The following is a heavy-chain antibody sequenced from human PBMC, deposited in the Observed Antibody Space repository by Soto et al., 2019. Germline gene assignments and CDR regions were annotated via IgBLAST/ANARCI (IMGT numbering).Heavy chain of an antibody. CDR1: GFTFSSYA. Sequence: GGSLRLSCSASGFTFSSYAMYWVRQAPGKGLEYVSVINSNGGVTYYADSVKGRFTISRDNSKNTLYLQMSSLRAEDTAVYYCVKDQGGYSGYVFDYWGQGTLVTVSS. D-gene: IGHD5-12*01. V-gene: IGHV3-64D*06. J-gene: IGHJ4*02. CDR3: VKDQGGYSGYVFDY. CDR2: INSNGGVT.